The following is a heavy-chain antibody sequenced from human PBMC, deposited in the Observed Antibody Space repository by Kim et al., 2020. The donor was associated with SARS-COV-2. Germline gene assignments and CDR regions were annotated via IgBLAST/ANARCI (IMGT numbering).Heavy chain of an antibody. D-gene: IGHD3-9*01. CDR2: INPISGDT. Sequence: ASVKVSCKTSGYNFAIHYMHWVRQAPGQGLEWMGRINPISGDTNYAQKFQGRVTMTRDTSISTAYMDLSGLRSDDTAVYFCARDDWNYGMDVWGQGTAVSVS. CDR1: GYNFAIHY. J-gene: IGHJ6*02. V-gene: IGHV1-2*06. CDR3: ARDDWNYGMDV.